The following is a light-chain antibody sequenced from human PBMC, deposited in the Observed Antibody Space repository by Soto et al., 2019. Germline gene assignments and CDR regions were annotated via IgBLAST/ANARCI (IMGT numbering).Light chain of an antibody. Sequence: EIVLTQSPATLSLSLGESATLSCRASQSVSSYLAWYQQKPGQGPRLLIYDASNRATGVSARFSGSGYGTDFTPTISSLEPDDFAVYYCHQRSSWPRGTFGQGTKVDIK. CDR2: DAS. CDR3: HQRSSWPRGT. J-gene: IGKJ1*01. V-gene: IGKV3-11*01. CDR1: QSVSSY.